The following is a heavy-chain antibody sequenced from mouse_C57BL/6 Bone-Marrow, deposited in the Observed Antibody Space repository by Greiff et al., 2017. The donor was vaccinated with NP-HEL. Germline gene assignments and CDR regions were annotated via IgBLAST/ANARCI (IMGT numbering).Heavy chain of an antibody. V-gene: IGHV1-15*01. J-gene: IGHJ3*01. D-gene: IGHD2-10*01. CDR3: TRWDLLHFFAY. CDR1: GYTFTDYE. CDR2: IDPATGGT. Sequence: QVQLQQSGAELVRPGASVTLSCKASGYTFTDYEMHWVKQTPVHGLEWIGAIDPATGGTAYNQKFKGKAILTADKSSSTAYMELRSLTSEDSAVYYCTRWDLLHFFAYWGQGTLVTVSA.